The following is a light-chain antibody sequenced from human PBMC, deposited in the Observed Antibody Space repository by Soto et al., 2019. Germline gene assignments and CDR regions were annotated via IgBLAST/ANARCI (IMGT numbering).Light chain of an antibody. CDR2: GAS. CDR3: QQYNNWPPT. Sequence: EIVMTQSPATLSVSPGERATLFCRASQSVSKNLAWYQRKPGQVPRLLISGASTRAIGVPARFSGSGSATEFTLTISSLQSEDFAVFYCQQYNNWPPTFGQGTKVEIK. CDR1: QSVSKN. V-gene: IGKV3-15*01. J-gene: IGKJ1*01.